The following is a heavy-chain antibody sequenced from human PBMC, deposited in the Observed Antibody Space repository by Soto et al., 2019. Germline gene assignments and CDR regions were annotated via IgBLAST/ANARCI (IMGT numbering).Heavy chain of an antibody. J-gene: IGHJ6*02. Sequence: GGSLRLSCATSGFVFSSYGMQWVRQAPGKGLEWVAAIWHDGSEKYYADLVKGRFTISRDNSKSTLYLQMNSLSAEDTAVYYCARDGSRFCSSSSCYSGYSYYGMDVWGQGTTVTVSS. V-gene: IGHV3-33*01. D-gene: IGHD2-2*01. CDR1: GFVFSSYG. CDR3: ARDGSRFCSSSSCYSGYSYYGMDV. CDR2: IWHDGSEK.